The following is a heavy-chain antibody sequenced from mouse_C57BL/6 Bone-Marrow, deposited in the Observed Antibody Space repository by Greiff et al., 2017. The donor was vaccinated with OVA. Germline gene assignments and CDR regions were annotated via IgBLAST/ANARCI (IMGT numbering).Heavy chain of an antibody. Sequence: VMLVESVGDLVKPGGSLKLSCAASGFPFSSYGLSCVRQPPYKMLAWVATLSSGGSYTYYPDSVKGRFTISRDNAKNTLYLQMSSLKSEDTAMYYCARQGYADAMDYWGQGTSVTVSS. CDR2: LSSGGSYT. V-gene: IGHV5-6*01. J-gene: IGHJ4*01. CDR3: ARQGYADAMDY. D-gene: IGHD2-14*01. CDR1: GFPFSSYG.